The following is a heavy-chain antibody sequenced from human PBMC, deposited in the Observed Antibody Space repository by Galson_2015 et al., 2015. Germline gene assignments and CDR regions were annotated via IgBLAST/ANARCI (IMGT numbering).Heavy chain of an antibody. J-gene: IGHJ5*02. CDR2: FDPEDDKT. CDR1: GYTLTELS. D-gene: IGHD3-9*01. V-gene: IGHV1-24*01. Sequence: SVKVSCKVSGYTLTELSMHWVRQAPGKGLEWMGGFDPEDDKTIYARKFQGRITMTEDTSTDTAYMEVSSLSSEDTAVYYCATRADYYIFPLDPWGQGTLVTVSS. CDR3: ATRADYYIFPLDP.